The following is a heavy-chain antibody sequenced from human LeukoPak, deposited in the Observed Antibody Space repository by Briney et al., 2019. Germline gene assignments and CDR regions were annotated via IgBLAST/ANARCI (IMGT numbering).Heavy chain of an antibody. CDR1: GFTFSSYW. CDR2: IKQDGSEK. CDR3: AREGVPYYDFWSGYYPFDY. Sequence: GGSLRLSCAASGFTFSSYWMSWVRQAPGKGLEWVANIKQDGSEKYYVDSVKGRFTISRDNAKNSLYLQMNSLRAEDTAVYYCAREGVPYYDFWSGYYPFDYWGQGTLVTVSS. D-gene: IGHD3-3*01. J-gene: IGHJ4*02. V-gene: IGHV3-7*03.